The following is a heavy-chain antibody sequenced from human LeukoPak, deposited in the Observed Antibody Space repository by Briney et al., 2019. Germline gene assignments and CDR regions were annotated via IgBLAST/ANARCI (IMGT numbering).Heavy chain of an antibody. CDR2: IYYSGST. V-gene: IGHV4-59*08. J-gene: IGHJ3*02. D-gene: IGHD3-22*01. CDR3: ARHPPRGYYDSSGYYNGDAFDI. CDR1: GGSISSYY. Sequence: SETLSLTCTVSGGSISSYYWSWIRQPPGKGLEWIGYIYYSGSTNYNPSLKSRVTISVDTSKNQFSLKLSSVTAADTAVYYCARHPPRGYYDSSGYYNGDAFDIWGQGTMVTVSS.